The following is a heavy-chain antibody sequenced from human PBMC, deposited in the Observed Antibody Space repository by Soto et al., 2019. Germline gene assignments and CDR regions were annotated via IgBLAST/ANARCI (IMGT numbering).Heavy chain of an antibody. Sequence: SETLSLTCTVSGGSISSSGYYWVSIRQPPGKGLEWIGTIHYSGSTYYNPSLKSRVTISVDTSKNHFSLKLSSVTAADSAVYYCARRAPVTPFDYWGQGTVVTVSS. CDR2: IHYSGST. V-gene: IGHV4-39*02. J-gene: IGHJ4*02. CDR1: GGSISSSGYY. CDR3: ARRAPVTPFDY. D-gene: IGHD4-17*01.